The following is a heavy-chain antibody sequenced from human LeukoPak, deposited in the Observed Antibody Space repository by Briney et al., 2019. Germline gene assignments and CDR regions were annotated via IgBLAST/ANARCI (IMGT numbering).Heavy chain of an antibody. CDR2: IWYDGSNK. Sequence: PGRSLRLSCAASGFTFSSYGMHWVRQAPGKGLEWVAVIWYDGSNKYYADSVKGRFTISRDNSKNTLYLQMNSLRAEDTAVCYCAKGGSRFDYWGQGTLVTVSS. D-gene: IGHD3-16*01. J-gene: IGHJ4*02. CDR3: AKGGSRFDY. V-gene: IGHV3-33*06. CDR1: GFTFSSYG.